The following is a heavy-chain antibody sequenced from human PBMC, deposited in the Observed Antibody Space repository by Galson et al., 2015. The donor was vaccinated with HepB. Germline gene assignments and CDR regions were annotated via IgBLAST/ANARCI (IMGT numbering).Heavy chain of an antibody. J-gene: IGHJ6*03. CDR1: GFTFRSYG. V-gene: IGHV3-30*18. Sequence: SLRLSCAASGFTFRSYGMHWVRQAPGKGLEWVAVISYDGRNEYYADSVKGRFTISRDNSKNTLYLQMNSLRAEDTAVYYFAKDGPARDFWGGYHYYYYYYYMDGWGKGTTVTVSS. D-gene: IGHD3-3*01. CDR2: ISYDGRNE. CDR3: AKDGPARDFWGGYHYYYYYYYMDG.